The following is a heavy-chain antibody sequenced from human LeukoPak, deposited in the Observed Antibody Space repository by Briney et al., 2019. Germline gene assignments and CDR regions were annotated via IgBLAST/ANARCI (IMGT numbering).Heavy chain of an antibody. D-gene: IGHD4-17*01. CDR2: IKQDGSQK. CDR1: GFTFSSYW. J-gene: IGHJ3*02. V-gene: IGHV3-7*05. Sequence: GGSLRLSCAASGFTFSSYWMSWVRQAPGKGLERVATIKQDGSQKEYVDSVKGRFTISRDNAKNSLYLQMNSLRAEDTAVYYCARDPTMTNFHDAFDIWGQGTMVTVSS. CDR3: ARDPTMTNFHDAFDI.